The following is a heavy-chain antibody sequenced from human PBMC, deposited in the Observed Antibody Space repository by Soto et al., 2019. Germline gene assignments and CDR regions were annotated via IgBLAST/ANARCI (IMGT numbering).Heavy chain of an antibody. CDR3: ARGVYHATWHFDY. D-gene: IGHD2-15*01. Sequence: PSETLSLTCAVYGGSFSGYYWTWIRRPPGKGLEWIGEMNHRGSSNYNPSLKSRVTISVDTSENQFSLKLSSVTAADTAVYYCARGVYHATWHFDYWGQGSLVTVSS. V-gene: IGHV4-34*01. CDR1: GGSFSGYY. J-gene: IGHJ4*02. CDR2: MNHRGSS.